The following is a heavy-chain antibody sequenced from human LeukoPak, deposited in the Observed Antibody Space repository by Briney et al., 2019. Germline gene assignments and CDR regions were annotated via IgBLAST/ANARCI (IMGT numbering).Heavy chain of an antibody. V-gene: IGHV3-23*01. D-gene: IGHD6-19*01. CDR1: GFTFSSYA. J-gene: IGHJ4*02. Sequence: GGSLRLSCAASGFTFSSYAMTWVRQAPGKGLEWVSAISGSGGSTYYADSVKGRFTISRDNSKNTLYLQMNSLRAEDTAVYYCAKDRGYSSGPYYFDYWGQGTLVTVSS. CDR2: ISGSGGST. CDR3: AKDRGYSSGPYYFDY.